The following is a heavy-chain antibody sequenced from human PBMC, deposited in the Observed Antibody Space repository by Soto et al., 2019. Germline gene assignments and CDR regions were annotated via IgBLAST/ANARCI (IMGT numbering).Heavy chain of an antibody. CDR3: AKGRSATGFEP. CDR1: GFTFSSYA. V-gene: IGHV3-23*01. J-gene: IGHJ1*01. Sequence: EVQLLESGGGLVQPGGSLRLSCAASGFTFSSYAMSWVRQAPGKGLEWLSAITESGGTTYHETSVKGRFTISRDNSKNTPSLHRSSLSVEDTAVYCCAKGRSATGFEPWGKGTVVTVSP. CDR2: ITESGGTT.